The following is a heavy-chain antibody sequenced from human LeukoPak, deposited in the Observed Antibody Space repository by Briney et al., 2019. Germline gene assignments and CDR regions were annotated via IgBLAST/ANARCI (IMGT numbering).Heavy chain of an antibody. D-gene: IGHD5-18*01. CDR3: ARTVDTAIVDAFDI. CDR2: INPNSGGT. J-gene: IGHJ3*02. CDR1: GYTFTGYY. V-gene: IGHV1-2*02. Sequence: GASVKVSCKASGYTFTGYYMHWVRQAPGQGREWMGWINPNSGGTNYAQKFQGRVTMTRDTSISTAYMELSRLRSDDTAVYYCARTVDTAIVDAFDIWGQGTMVTVSS.